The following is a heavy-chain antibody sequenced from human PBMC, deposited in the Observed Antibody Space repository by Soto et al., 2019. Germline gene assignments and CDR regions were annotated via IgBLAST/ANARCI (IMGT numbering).Heavy chain of an antibody. Sequence: SSETLSLTCTVAGGSTSPYYWTWIRQPPGKGLEWIGYIYYSGHTNYNPSLKSRVTLSVDTSKNQFSLYLTSVTAADTAVYYCARDSGYSSDNWLDPWGQGTLVTVSS. CDR3: ARDSGYSSDNWLDP. D-gene: IGHD6-25*01. V-gene: IGHV4-59*01. CDR2: IYYSGHT. J-gene: IGHJ5*02. CDR1: GGSTSPYY.